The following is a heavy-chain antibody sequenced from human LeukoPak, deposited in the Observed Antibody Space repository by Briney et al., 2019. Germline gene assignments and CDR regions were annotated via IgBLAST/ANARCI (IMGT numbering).Heavy chain of an antibody. V-gene: IGHV4-39*07. Sequence: PSETLSLTCTVSGGSISSSSYYWGWIRQPPGKGLEWIGSIYYSGSTYYNPSLKSRVTISVDTSKNQFSLKLSSVTAADTAVYYCASYPVGQQLVYYWGQGTLVTVSS. CDR3: ASYPVGQQLVYY. J-gene: IGHJ4*02. D-gene: IGHD6-6*01. CDR1: GGSISSSSYY. CDR2: IYYSGST.